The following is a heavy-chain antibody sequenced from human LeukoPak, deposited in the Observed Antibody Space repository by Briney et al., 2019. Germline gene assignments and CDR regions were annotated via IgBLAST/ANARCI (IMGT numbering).Heavy chain of an antibody. J-gene: IGHJ4*02. CDR2: IKQDGSEK. D-gene: IGHD6-19*01. CDR1: GFTFSSYW. Sequence: PGGSLRLSCAVSGFTFSSYWMSWVRQAPGKGLEWVANIKQDGSEKYYVDSVKGRFTISRDNARNSLYLQMNSLRAEDTAVYYCARGTIAVAGTDYWGQGTLVTVSS. V-gene: IGHV3-7*01. CDR3: ARGTIAVAGTDY.